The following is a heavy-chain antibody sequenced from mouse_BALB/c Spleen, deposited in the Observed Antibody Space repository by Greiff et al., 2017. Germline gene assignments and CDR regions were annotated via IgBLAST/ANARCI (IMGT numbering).Heavy chain of an antibody. V-gene: IGHV5-6-4*01. J-gene: IGHJ3*01. CDR3: TRGDWYGSRGFAY. CDR1: GFTFSSYT. CDR2: ISSGGSYT. D-gene: IGHD1-1*01. Sequence: EVQLVESGGGLVKPGGSLKLSCAASGFTFSSYTMSWVRQTPEKRLEWVATISSGGSYTYYPDSVKGRFTISRDNAKNTLYLQMSSLKSEDTAMYYCTRGDWYGSRGFAYWGQGTLVTVSA.